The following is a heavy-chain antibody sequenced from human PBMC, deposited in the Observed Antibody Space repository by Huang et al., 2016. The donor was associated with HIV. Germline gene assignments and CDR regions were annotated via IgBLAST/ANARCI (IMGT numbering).Heavy chain of an antibody. CDR2: IKQDESEK. J-gene: IGHJ6*02. V-gene: IGHV3-7*01. CDR3: ATKTAAMDI. Sequence: VESGGRLVQPGGSIRLSCVGSTFTFGAYGMSWVRQSPGKGLEGVANIKQDESEKYYVESVKGRFNISRDNAKKVLFLEMNNVRVEDTATYYCATKTAAMDIWGQGTTVTVS. D-gene: IGHD1-7*01. CDR1: TFTFGAYG.